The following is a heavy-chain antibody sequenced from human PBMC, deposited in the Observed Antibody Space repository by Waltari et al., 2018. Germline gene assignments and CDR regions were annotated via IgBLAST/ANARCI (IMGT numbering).Heavy chain of an antibody. V-gene: IGHV3-53*04. J-gene: IGHJ4*02. CDR1: GFSGSKNY. Sequence: EVQLVESGGGLVQPGGSLRLSCAVSGFSGSKNYMTWVRQAPGKGMEWVSVIYSGGGTYHADSVKGRFSISRHDSKNTLNLQMNNLRAEDTAVYYCARVDFWSGYCFDYWGQGTLVTVSS. CDR3: ARVDFWSGYCFDY. CDR2: IYSGGGT. D-gene: IGHD3-3*01.